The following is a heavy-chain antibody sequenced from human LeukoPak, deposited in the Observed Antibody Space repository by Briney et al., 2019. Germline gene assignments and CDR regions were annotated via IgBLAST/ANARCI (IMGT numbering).Heavy chain of an antibody. CDR3: ASLRMDYYDSSHDAFDI. V-gene: IGHV1-8*01. CDR2: MNPNSGNT. CDR1: GYTFTSYD. Sequence: GASVKVSCKASGYTFTSYDINWVRQATGQGLEWMGWMNPNSGNTGYAQKFQGRVTMTRNTSISTAYMELSSLRSEDTAVYYCASLRMDYYDSSHDAFDIWGQGTMVTVSS. D-gene: IGHD3-22*01. J-gene: IGHJ3*02.